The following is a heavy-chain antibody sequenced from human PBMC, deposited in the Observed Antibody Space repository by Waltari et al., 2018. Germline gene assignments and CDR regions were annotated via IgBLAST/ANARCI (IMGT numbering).Heavy chain of an antibody. CDR2: INHSGST. CDR3: ARGRGASFDY. Sequence: QVQLQQWGAGLLKPSETLSLTCAVYGGSFSGYYWSWIRQPPGKGLEWIGEINHSGSTNYNPSLKSRVTISVDTSKNQFSLKLSSVTAADTAVYYCARGRGASFDYWGQGTLVIVSS. CDR1: GGSFSGYY. J-gene: IGHJ4*02. V-gene: IGHV4-34*01.